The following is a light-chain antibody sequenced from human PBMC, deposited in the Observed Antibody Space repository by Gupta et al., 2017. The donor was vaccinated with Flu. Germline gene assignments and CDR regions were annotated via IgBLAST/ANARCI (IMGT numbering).Light chain of an antibody. V-gene: IGKV4-1*01. Sequence: EIVMTQSPESLALSLGERATLNCKASQSVLFDSNNKEYLAWYQQKPGQPPRLLISWASTRESGVPDRFSGSGSATDFTLTISSLRAEDVGVYYCQQQFKTPFSFGHGTKVEIK. CDR2: WAS. CDR3: QQQFKTPFS. J-gene: IGKJ3*01. CDR1: QSVLFDSNNKEY.